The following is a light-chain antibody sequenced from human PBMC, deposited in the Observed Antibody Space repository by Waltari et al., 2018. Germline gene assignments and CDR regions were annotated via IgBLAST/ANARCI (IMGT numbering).Light chain of an antibody. J-gene: IGKJ1*01. CDR3: QQYNSFPWT. CDR2: KAS. Sequence: DIQMAQSPSTLSASVGDRVTITCRASQSISSWLAWYQQKPGKAPNLLIDKASALESGVPSRFSGSGSATDFTLTISGLQPDDFATYFCQQYNSFPWTFGQGTKVEIK. CDR1: QSISSW. V-gene: IGKV1-5*03.